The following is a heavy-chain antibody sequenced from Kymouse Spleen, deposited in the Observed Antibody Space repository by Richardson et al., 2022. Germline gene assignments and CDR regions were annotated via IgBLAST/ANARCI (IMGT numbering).Heavy chain of an antibody. V-gene: IGHV3-23*04. Sequence: EVQLVESGGGLVQPGGSLRLSCAASGFTFSSYAMSWVRQAPGKGLEWVSAISGSGGSTYYADSVKGRFTISRDNSKNTLYLQMNSLRAEDTAVYYCAKMGYYGSGGNWYFDLWGRGTLVTVSS. CDR1: GFTFSSYA. J-gene: IGHJ2*01. D-gene: IGHD3-10*01. CDR2: ISGSGGST. CDR3: AKMGYYGSGGNWYFDL.